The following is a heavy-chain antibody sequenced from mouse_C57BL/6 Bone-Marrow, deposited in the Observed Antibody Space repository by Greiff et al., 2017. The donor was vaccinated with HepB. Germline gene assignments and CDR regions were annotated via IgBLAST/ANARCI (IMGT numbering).Heavy chain of an antibody. V-gene: IGHV1-55*01. CDR1: GYTFTSYW. D-gene: IGHD1-1*01. CDR2: IYPGSGST. Sequence: QVQLQQPGAELVKPGASVKMSCKASGYTFTSYWITWVKQRPGQGLEWIGDIYPGSGSTNYNEKFKSKATLTVDTSSSTAYMQLSSLTSEDSAVYYCARGALITTGVATDWYFDVWGTGTTVTVSS. CDR3: ARGALITTGVATDWYFDV. J-gene: IGHJ1*03.